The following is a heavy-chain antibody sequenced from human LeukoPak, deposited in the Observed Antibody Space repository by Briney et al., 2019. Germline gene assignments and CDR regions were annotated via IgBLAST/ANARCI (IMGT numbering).Heavy chain of an antibody. J-gene: IGHJ4*02. CDR2: ITTKANNYAT. CDR3: TTYRSGHY. CDR1: GFTFNTYA. D-gene: IGHD6-19*01. V-gene: IGHV3-73*01. Sequence: PGGSLRLSCAASGFTFNTYAMSWVRQASGKGLEWVGRITTKANNYATAYAASVKGRFTISRDDSENTAYLQMNSLKTEDTAVYYCTTYRSGHYWGQGTLVTVSS.